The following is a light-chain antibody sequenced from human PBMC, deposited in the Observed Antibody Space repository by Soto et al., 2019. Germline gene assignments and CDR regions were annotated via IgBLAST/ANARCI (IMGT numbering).Light chain of an antibody. CDR2: AAS. CDR1: QSISSY. V-gene: IGKV1-39*01. J-gene: IGKJ3*01. CDR3: QQSYSTPH. Sequence: DIQMTQSPSSLSASVGDRVTITCRASQSISSYLNWYQQKPGKAPKLLIYAASSLQSGVPSRFSGSGSGTDFTLTISSLQPEDFATYYCQQSYSTPHVGPGTKVDI.